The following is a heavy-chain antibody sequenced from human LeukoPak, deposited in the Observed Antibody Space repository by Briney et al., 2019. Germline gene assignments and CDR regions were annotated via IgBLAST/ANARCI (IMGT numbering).Heavy chain of an antibody. CDR3: ARLGSSRSYDYDFWSGYNNYYGMDV. CDR1: GGSISSSSYS. V-gene: IGHV4-39*01. Sequence: SETLSLTCTVSGGSISSSSYSWGWIRQPPGKGLEWIGSIYYSGSTYYNPSLKSRVTISVDTSKNQFSLKLSSVTAADTAVYYCARLGSSRSYDYDFWSGYNNYYGMDVWGQGTTVTVSS. J-gene: IGHJ6*02. CDR2: IYYSGST. D-gene: IGHD3-3*01.